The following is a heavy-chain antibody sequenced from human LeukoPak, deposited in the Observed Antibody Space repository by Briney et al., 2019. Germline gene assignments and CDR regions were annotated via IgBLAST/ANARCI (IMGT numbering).Heavy chain of an antibody. CDR2: IFPSVGTA. Sequence: SVKVSCKASGGTFSSYAISWGRQAPGQGLEWMGGIFPSVGTANYPQTLQGRVTITTGESTSTAYMELSSLRSEDTAVYYCARGAWCSGGSCYSELNYYYYMDVWGKGTTVTVSS. J-gene: IGHJ6*03. V-gene: IGHV1-69*05. D-gene: IGHD2-15*01. CDR3: ARGAWCSGGSCYSELNYYYYMDV. CDR1: GGTFSSYA.